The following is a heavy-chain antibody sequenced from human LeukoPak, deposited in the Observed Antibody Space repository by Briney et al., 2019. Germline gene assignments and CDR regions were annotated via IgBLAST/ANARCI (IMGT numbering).Heavy chain of an antibody. D-gene: IGHD2-21*01. J-gene: IGHJ6*04. CDR1: GFTFSSYS. CDR2: ISSSSSYI. V-gene: IGHV3-21*01. CDR3: ARIYCGTIWSDGRQFVDV. Sequence: GGSLRLSYAASGFTFSSYSMNWVRQAPGKGLEWVSSISSSSSYIYYADSVKGRFTISRDNAKNSLYLQMNSLRAEDTAVYYCARIYCGTIWSDGRQFVDVWGKGTTVTVSS.